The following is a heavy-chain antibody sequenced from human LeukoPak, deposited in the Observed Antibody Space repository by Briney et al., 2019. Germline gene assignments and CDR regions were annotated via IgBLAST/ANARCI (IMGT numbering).Heavy chain of an antibody. J-gene: IGHJ4*02. Sequence: GGSLRLSCAAYGFTFSSYAMSWVRQAPGKGLEWVSSISGSGGSTYYAESVKGRFTISRDNSKNTLYLQMNSLRAEDTAVYYCAKGHDILTGYHFDNWGQGTLVTVSS. CDR1: GFTFSSYA. CDR2: ISGSGGST. V-gene: IGHV3-23*01. CDR3: AKGHDILTGYHFDN. D-gene: IGHD3-9*01.